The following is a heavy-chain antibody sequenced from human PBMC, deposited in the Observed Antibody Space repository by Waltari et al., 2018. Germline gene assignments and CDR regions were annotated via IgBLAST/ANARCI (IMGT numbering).Heavy chain of an antibody. V-gene: IGHV4-59*11. Sequence: QVQLQESGPGLVKPSETLSLTCTVSGGSISSHYWSWIRQPPGKGLEWIGYIYYSGSTNYNPSLKSRVTISVDTSKNQFSLKLSSVTAEDTAVYYCARASTMTRDYYYYGMDVWGQGTTVTVSS. J-gene: IGHJ6*02. D-gene: IGHD3-22*01. CDR3: ARASTMTRDYYYYGMDV. CDR2: IYYSGST. CDR1: GGSISSHY.